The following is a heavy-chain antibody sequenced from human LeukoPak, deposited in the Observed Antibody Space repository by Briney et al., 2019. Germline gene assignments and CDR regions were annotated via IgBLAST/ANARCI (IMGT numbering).Heavy chain of an antibody. CDR3: ARDDGIVGATNYFDY. D-gene: IGHD1-26*01. CDR2: ISSSSSYI. J-gene: IGHJ4*02. CDR1: GFTFSSYR. Sequence: GGSLRLSCAASGFTFSSYRMNWVRQAPGKGLEGVSSISSSSSYIYYADSVKGRFTIPRDNAKNSLYLQMNSLRAEDTAVYYCARDDGIVGATNYFDYWGQGTLVTVSS. V-gene: IGHV3-21*01.